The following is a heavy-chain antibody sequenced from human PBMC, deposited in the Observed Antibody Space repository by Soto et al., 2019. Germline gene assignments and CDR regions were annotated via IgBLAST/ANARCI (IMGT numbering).Heavy chain of an antibody. Sequence: ASVKVSCKASGYTFTSYGISWVRQAPGQGLEWMGWISAYNGNTNYAQKLQGRVTMTTDTSTSTAYMELRSLRSDDTAVYYCARVGDYDSSREWYFDLWGRGTLVTVSS. CDR1: GYTFTSYG. CDR3: ARVGDYDSSREWYFDL. D-gene: IGHD3-22*01. CDR2: ISAYNGNT. J-gene: IGHJ2*01. V-gene: IGHV1-18*01.